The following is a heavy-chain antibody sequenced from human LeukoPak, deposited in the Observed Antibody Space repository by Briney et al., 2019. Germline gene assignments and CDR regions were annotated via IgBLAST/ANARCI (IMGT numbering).Heavy chain of an antibody. J-gene: IGHJ4*02. CDR1: GFTVSSNY. CDR2: IYVDGTT. CDR3: ARGDGYNFFDY. V-gene: IGHV3-53*01. D-gene: IGHD5-24*01. Sequence: PGGSLRLSCAASGFTVSSNYMSWVRQAPGKGLERVSVIYVDGTTYYADSVKGRFTISRDNSKNTLSLQMNSLRAEDTAVYYCARGDGYNFFDYWGQGTLVTVSS.